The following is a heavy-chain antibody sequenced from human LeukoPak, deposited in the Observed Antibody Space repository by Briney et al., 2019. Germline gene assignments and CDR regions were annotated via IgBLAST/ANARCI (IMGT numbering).Heavy chain of an antibody. V-gene: IGHV3-23*01. J-gene: IGHJ4*02. CDR2: ISGSGGNT. D-gene: IGHD7-27*01. Sequence: PGGSLRLSCAASGFTFSTYAMTWVRQVPGKGLEWVSVISGSGGNTYYADSVTGRFTISRDNSKNRLYLQMSSLRADDTAVYYCARDSNWGYFAYWGQGTLVTVSS. CDR1: GFTFSTYA. CDR3: ARDSNWGYFAY.